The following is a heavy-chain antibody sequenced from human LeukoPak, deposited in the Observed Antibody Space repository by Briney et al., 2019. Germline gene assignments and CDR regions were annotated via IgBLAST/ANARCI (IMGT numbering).Heavy chain of an antibody. CDR1: VFTFSSYG. Sequence: PVGSLRLSCAASVFTFSSYGMHWVRQAPGKGLEWVSFIRHDGSNKYYADSVKGRFTISIDNSKNTLYLQMNSLRAEEKAVYYCGKGTYGEYWGEYLHHWGQGTMVTVSS. CDR2: IRHDGSNK. CDR3: GKGTYGEYWGEYLHH. J-gene: IGHJ1*01. V-gene: IGHV3-30*02. D-gene: IGHD4-17*01.